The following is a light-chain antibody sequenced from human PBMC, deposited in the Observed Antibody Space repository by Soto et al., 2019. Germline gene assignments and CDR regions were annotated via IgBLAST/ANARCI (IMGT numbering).Light chain of an antibody. J-gene: IGLJ1*01. CDR2: AVS. Sequence: QSALTQPPSASGSPGQSVTISCTGTSSDIGSYNHVAWYQQFPGKSPKLMIYAVSDRPPGVSDRFSGSKSGITASLTISGLQTEDEADYYCISYTDRQSYLFGTGTKLTVL. V-gene: IGLV2-8*01. CDR3: ISYTDRQSYL. CDR1: SSDIGSYNH.